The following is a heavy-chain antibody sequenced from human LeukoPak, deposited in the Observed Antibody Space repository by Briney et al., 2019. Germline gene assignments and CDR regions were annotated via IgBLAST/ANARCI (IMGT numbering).Heavy chain of an antibody. CDR2: INSNTGEP. J-gene: IGHJ4*02. CDR3: TRDRTEIGNDY. V-gene: IGHV7-4-1*02. Sequence: ASVKVSCKASGYTFTMYNMNWVRQAPGEGLEWTGRINSNTGEPTYVRGFTGRFVFSLDTSVSTAYLQISSLEAADTAMYYCTRDRTEIGNDYWGQGTLITVSS. D-gene: IGHD5-24*01. CDR1: GYTFTMYN.